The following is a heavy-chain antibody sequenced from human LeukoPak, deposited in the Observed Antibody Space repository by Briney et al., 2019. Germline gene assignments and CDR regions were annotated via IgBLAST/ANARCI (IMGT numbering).Heavy chain of an antibody. V-gene: IGHV3-NL1*01. CDR2: IYSGGST. Sequence: GGSLRLSCAASGFTFSSYGMHWVRQAPGKGLEWVSVIYSGGSTYYGDSVKGRFTISRDNSKNTLYLQMNSLRAEDTAVYYCAKDPYYDSSGRYYYYFYMDVWGKGTTVTVSS. CDR1: GFTFSSYG. J-gene: IGHJ6*03. D-gene: IGHD3-22*01. CDR3: AKDPYYDSSGRYYYYFYMDV.